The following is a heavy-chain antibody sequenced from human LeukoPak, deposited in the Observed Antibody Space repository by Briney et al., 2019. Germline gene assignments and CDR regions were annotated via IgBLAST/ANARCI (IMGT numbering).Heavy chain of an antibody. CDR2: ISSSGTTI. Sequence: GGSLRLSCAASGFTFSDYYMSWIRQAPGKGLEWVSYISSSGTTIYYADSVKGRFTISRDNAKNSLYLQMNSLRAEDTAVYYCAKDWTGTKPFDLWGRGTLVTVSS. J-gene: IGHJ2*01. D-gene: IGHD3/OR15-3a*01. CDR3: AKDWTGTKPFDL. CDR1: GFTFSDYY. V-gene: IGHV3-11*01.